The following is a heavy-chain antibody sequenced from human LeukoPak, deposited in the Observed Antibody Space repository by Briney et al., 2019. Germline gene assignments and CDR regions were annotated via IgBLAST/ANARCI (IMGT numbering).Heavy chain of an antibody. Sequence: GGSLRLSCAASGFSFSSYCMNWVRQAPGKGLEWVANIKQDGSEEYYVDSVKGRFTISRDNAKNSLYLQMNSLRAEDTAVYYCARDLGGYNWNYDYWGQGTLVTVSS. CDR3: ARDLGGYNWNYDY. CDR1: GFSFSSYC. CDR2: IKQDGSEE. D-gene: IGHD1-7*01. J-gene: IGHJ4*02. V-gene: IGHV3-7*01.